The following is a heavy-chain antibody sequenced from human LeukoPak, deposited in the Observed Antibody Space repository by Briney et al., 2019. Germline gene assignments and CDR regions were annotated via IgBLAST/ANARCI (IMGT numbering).Heavy chain of an antibody. CDR2: INPNSGGT. CDR3: ARSTYSSGWSYYYYMDV. CDR1: GGTFSSYA. J-gene: IGHJ6*03. V-gene: IGHV1-2*02. Sequence: ASVKVSCKASGGTFSSYAISWVRQAPGQGLEWMGWINPNSGGTNYAQKFQGRVTMTRDTSISTAYMELSSLRSEDTAVYYCARSTYSSGWSYYYYMDVWGKGTTVTISS. D-gene: IGHD6-19*01.